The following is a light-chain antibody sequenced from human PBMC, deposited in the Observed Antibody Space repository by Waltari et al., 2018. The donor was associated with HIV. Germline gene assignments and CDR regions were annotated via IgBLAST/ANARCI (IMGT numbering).Light chain of an antibody. Sequence: AIQVTQSPDSLSASVRDRDTITCRASQCINSALAWYQQKPGQPPKLLIYDVSTLQTAVPSRFSGSGSGTDDTLTISSLQSEDFATYFCQQFHSYPVTFGPGTRLEIK. J-gene: IGKJ5*01. CDR2: DVS. CDR1: QCINSA. CDR3: QQFHSYPVT. V-gene: IGKV1-13*02.